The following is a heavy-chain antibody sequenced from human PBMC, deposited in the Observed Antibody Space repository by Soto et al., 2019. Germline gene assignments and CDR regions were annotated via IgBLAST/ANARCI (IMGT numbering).Heavy chain of an antibody. CDR2: INSDGIST. J-gene: IGHJ4*02. CDR1: GFTFSTYW. V-gene: IGHV3-74*01. CDR3: ARSRLRLDY. D-gene: IGHD2-15*01. Sequence: GGSLRLSCAASGFTFSTYWIYWVRQVPGKGLVWVSRINSDGISTSYADSVKGRFTISRDNAKNTLYLQMNSLRAEDTAVYYCARSRLRLDYCGQGTLVTVSS.